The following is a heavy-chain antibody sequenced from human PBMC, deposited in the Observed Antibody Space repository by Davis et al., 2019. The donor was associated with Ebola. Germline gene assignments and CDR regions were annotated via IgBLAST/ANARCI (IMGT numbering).Heavy chain of an antibody. Sequence: PGGSLRLSCSVSGGSITYNYWSWVRQPPGKGLEWIAYIYYTGSTNYNPSLKSRVTVSIDTSKNQFSLKLTSVTAADTAVYYCARDGEPCSGGSCYSRWYFDLWGRGTLVTVSS. CDR3: ARDGEPCSGGSCYSRWYFDL. CDR2: IYYTGST. J-gene: IGHJ2*01. CDR1: GGSITYNY. V-gene: IGHV4-59*01. D-gene: IGHD2-15*01.